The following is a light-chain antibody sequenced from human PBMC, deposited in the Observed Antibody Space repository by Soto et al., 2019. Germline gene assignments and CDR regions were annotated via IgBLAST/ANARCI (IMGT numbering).Light chain of an antibody. CDR3: QQYYSTFLT. V-gene: IGKV4-1*01. CDR1: QSVLSTSNNKNY. J-gene: IGKJ4*01. CDR2: WAS. Sequence: DIVLTQSPDSLAVSLGERATINCKSSQSVLSTSNNKNYFAWYQQKPGQPPKLLIYWASTRESGVPDRFSGSGSGTDFTLTISSLQAEDVALYYCQQYYSTFLTFGGGTKV.